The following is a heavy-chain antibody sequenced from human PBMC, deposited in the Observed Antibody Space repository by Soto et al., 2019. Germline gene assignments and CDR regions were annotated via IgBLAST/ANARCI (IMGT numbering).Heavy chain of an antibody. V-gene: IGHV4-4*02. CDR2: AYHNGLT. CDR3: ARDAAVPGESDRFDY. CDR1: GDSVTSNFC. J-gene: IGHJ4*02. D-gene: IGHD6-19*01. Sequence: PSETLSLTGAVSGDSVTSNFCWSWVRQPPGKGLEWIGEAYHNGLTDYNPSLKSRVTMSVDTSKNELSLKLTSLTAADTAIYYCARDAAVPGESDRFDYCGQRTLVAFSS.